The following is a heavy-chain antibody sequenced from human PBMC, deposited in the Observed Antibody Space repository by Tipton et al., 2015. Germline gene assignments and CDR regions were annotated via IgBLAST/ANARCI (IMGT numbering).Heavy chain of an antibody. CDR1: GGSISSSSYY. D-gene: IGHD3-9*01. CDR2: ISHSGKT. Sequence: TLSLTCTVSGGSISSSSYYWAWIRQPPGKGLEWIGAISHSGKTYSNPSLKSRVTISADTSKNQFSLKLTSVTAADTAVYYCACQDYDSLTRDYQTVDYWGQGTLVTVSS. V-gene: IGHV4-39*07. CDR3: ACQDYDSLTRDYQTVDY. J-gene: IGHJ4*02.